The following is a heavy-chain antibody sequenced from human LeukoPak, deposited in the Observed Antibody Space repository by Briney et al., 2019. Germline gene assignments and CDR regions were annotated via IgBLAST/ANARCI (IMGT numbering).Heavy chain of an antibody. D-gene: IGHD6-19*01. Sequence: GESLKISCKGSGYSFDDNWIGWVRQMPGKGLEWVGRTTTKRSNYATAYTASVKGRFTISRHDSENTAYLQMNSLKTEDTALYYCTTYRSGHYWGQGTLVTVSS. CDR2: TTTKRSNYAT. J-gene: IGHJ4*02. CDR3: TTYRSGHY. V-gene: IGHV3-73*01. CDR1: GYSFDDNW.